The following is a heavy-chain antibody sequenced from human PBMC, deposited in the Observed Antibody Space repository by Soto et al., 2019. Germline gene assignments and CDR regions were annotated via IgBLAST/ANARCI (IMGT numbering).Heavy chain of an antibody. V-gene: IGHV3-30*18. Sequence: QVQLVESGGGVVQPGRSLRLSCAASGFTFSSYGMHWVRQAPGKGLEWVAVISYDGSNKYYADSVKGRFTISRDNSKNMPYLQMNRLRAEDTAVYYCAKEVWSGPMDVWGPGTTVPVSS. CDR2: ISYDGSNK. J-gene: IGHJ6*02. CDR1: GFTFSSYG. D-gene: IGHD3-3*01. CDR3: AKEVWSGPMDV.